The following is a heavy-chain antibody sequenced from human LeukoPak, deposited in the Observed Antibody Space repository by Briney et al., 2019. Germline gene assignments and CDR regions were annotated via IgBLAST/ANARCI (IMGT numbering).Heavy chain of an antibody. CDR3: ARVGCSGGSCYIDAFDI. D-gene: IGHD2-15*01. CDR2: ISSSGSTI. V-gene: IGHV3-48*03. J-gene: IGHJ3*02. Sequence: GTSLRLSCAASGFTFSIYEMNWVRQAPGKGLEWVSYISSSGSTIYYADSVKGRFTISRDNAKNSLYLQMNSLRAEDTAVYYSARVGCSGGSCYIDAFDIWGQGTMVTVSS. CDR1: GFTFSIYE.